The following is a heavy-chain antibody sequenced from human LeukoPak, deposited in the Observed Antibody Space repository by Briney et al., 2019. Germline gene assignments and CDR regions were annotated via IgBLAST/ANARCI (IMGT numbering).Heavy chain of an antibody. Sequence: GGSLRPSCAVSGFTFSSYSMSWVRQAPGKGLEWVSSISSSSSYIYYADSVKGRFTISRDNAKNSLYLQTNSLRAEDTAVYYCARDYDFWSGLDCWGQGTLVTVSS. CDR2: ISSSSSYI. CDR3: ARDYDFWSGLDC. V-gene: IGHV3-21*01. CDR1: GFTFSSYS. D-gene: IGHD3-3*01. J-gene: IGHJ4*02.